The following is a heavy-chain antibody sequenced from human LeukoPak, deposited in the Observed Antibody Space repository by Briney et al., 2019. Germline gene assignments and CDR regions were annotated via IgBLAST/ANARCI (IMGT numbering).Heavy chain of an antibody. V-gene: IGHV1-18*01. CDR3: ARESAAAGTNWFDP. Sequence: ASVKVSCKASGGTFSSYAISWVRQAPGQGLEWMGWISAYNGNTNYAQKLQGRVTMTTDTSTSTAYMELRSLRSDDTAVYYCARESAAAGTNWFDPWGQGTLVTVSS. CDR1: GGTFSSYA. D-gene: IGHD6-13*01. CDR2: ISAYNGNT. J-gene: IGHJ5*02.